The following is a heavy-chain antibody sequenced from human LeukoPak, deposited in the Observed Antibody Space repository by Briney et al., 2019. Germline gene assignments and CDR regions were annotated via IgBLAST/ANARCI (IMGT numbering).Heavy chain of an antibody. CDR1: GGTFSSYA. CDR3: ARDPYCSSTSCYGPFDY. J-gene: IGHJ4*02. Sequence: SVKVSCNASGGTFSSYAISWVRQAPGQGLEWMGGIIPIFGTANYAQKFQGRVTITADESTSTAYMELSSLRSEDTAVYYCARDPYCSSTSCYGPFDYWGQGTLVTVSS. CDR2: IIPIFGTA. D-gene: IGHD2-2*01. V-gene: IGHV1-69*13.